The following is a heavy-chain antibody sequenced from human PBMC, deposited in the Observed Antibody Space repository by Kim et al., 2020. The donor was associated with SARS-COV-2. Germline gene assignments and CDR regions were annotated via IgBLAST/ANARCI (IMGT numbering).Heavy chain of an antibody. CDR2: IYPGDSDT. CDR3: ARHDILTGYSKEAFDI. V-gene: IGHV5-51*01. D-gene: IGHD3-9*01. Sequence: GESLKISCKGSGYSFTSYWIGWVRQMPGKGLEWMGIIYPGDSDTRYSPSFQGQVTISADKSISTAYLQWSSLKASDTAMYYCARHDILTGYSKEAFDIWGQGTMVTVSS. CDR1: GYSFTSYW. J-gene: IGHJ3*02.